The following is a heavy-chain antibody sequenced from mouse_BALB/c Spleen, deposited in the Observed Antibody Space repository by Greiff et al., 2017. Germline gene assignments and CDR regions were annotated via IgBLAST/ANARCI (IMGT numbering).Heavy chain of an antibody. D-gene: IGHD1-1*01. CDR3: ARCGSSQAMDY. V-gene: IGHV1S41*01. Sequence: DLVKPGASVKLSCKASGYTFTSYWINWIKQRPGQGLEWIGRIAPGSGSTYYNEMFKGKATLTVDTSSSTAYIQLSSLSSEDSAVYFCARCGSSQAMDYWGQGTSVTVSS. CDR1: GYTFTSYW. J-gene: IGHJ4*01. CDR2: IAPGSGST.